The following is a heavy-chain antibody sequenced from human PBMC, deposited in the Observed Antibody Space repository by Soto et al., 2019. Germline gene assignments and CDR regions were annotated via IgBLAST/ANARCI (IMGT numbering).Heavy chain of an antibody. CDR2: INLRGGTT. V-gene: IGHV1-46*02. CDR1: GYNFNQYY. CDR3: ARGPDDSDVPRWDH. J-gene: IGHJ4*02. D-gene: IGHD4-17*01. Sequence: QVQLVQSGPEVRKPGASVRLSCATSGYNFNQYYIHWVRQATGQGLEWRGIINLRGGTTEYAHKFRGRVTVTGDTSTRTAYMELSSLRSEDTAVYFCARGPDDSDVPRWDHWGQGTLITVSS.